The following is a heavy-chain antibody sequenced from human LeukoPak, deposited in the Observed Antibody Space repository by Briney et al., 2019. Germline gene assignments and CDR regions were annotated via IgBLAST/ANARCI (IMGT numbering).Heavy chain of an antibody. CDR2: INHSGST. CDR1: GGSFSGYY. J-gene: IGHJ5*02. CDR3: ARANMVRGVIGWFDP. D-gene: IGHD3-10*01. V-gene: IGHV4-34*01. Sequence: SETLSLTCAVYGGSFSGYYWSWIRQPPGKGLEWIGEINHSGSTNYNPSLKSRVTISVDTSKNQFPLKLSSVTAADTAVYYCARANMVRGVIGWFDPWGQGTLVTVSS.